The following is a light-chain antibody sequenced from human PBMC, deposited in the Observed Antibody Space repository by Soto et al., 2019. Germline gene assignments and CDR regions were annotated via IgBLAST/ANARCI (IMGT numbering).Light chain of an antibody. V-gene: IGKV3-15*01. CDR1: QSVSSN. J-gene: IGKJ4*01. CDR3: QQYIRLPLT. CDR2: GAS. Sequence: EIVMTQSPATLSVSPGERATLSCRARQSVSSNLAWHQQKPGQAPSLLIYGASTRATGTPARFSGSGSGTEFTLTISSLQSEDFAVYYCQQYIRLPLTFGGGTKVEIK.